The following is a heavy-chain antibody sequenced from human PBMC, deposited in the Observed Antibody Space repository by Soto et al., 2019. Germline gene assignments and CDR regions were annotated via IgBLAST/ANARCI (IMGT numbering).Heavy chain of an antibody. J-gene: IGHJ4*02. D-gene: IGHD6-19*01. CDR2: IYYSGST. Sequence: QVQLQESGPGLVKPSETLSLTCTVSGGSVSSGSYYWSWIRQPPGKGLEWIGYIYYSGSTNYNPSLKSRVTISVDTSKNQFSLKLSSVTAADTAVYYCARVGYSSGWAPDYWGQGTLVTVSS. CDR1: GGSVSSGSYY. V-gene: IGHV4-61*01. CDR3: ARVGYSSGWAPDY.